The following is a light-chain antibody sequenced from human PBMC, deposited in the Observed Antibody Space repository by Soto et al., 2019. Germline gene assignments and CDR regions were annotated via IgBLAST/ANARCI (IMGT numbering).Light chain of an antibody. V-gene: IGLV2-14*01. CDR1: RSDVGGYNY. CDR3: SSYTSSSTWV. CDR2: EVS. J-gene: IGLJ3*02. Sequence: QSALTQPASVSGSPGQSITISCTGTRSDVGGYNYVSWYQQHPGKAPKFMIYEVSNRPSGVSNRFSGSKSGNTASLTISGLQAEDGADYYCSSYTSSSTWVFGGGTKLTVL.